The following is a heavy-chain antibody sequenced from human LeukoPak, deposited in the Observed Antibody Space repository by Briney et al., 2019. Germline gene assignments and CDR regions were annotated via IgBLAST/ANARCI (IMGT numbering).Heavy chain of an antibody. D-gene: IGHD2-2*03. V-gene: IGHV3-23*01. Sequence: ETLSLTCAVYGGSFSGYYWSWVRQAPGKGLEWVSAISGSGGSTYYADSVKGRFTISRDNSKNTLYLQMNSLRAEDTAVYYCAKDLDMEAFDIWGQGTMVTVSS. CDR1: GGSFSGYY. CDR3: AKDLDMEAFDI. CDR2: ISGSGGST. J-gene: IGHJ3*02.